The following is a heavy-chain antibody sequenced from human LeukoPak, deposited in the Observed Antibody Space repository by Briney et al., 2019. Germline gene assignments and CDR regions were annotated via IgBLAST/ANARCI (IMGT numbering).Heavy chain of an antibody. D-gene: IGHD4-17*01. CDR1: GFTFSSYA. CDR3: ARGLRWYDFDY. J-gene: IGHJ4*02. Sequence: GGSLRLSCAASGFTFSSYAMSWVRQAPGKGLVWVSHINSDGRSTSYADSVKGRFTISRDNAKNTLYLQMNSLRAEDTAVYYCARGLRWYDFDYWGQGTLVTVSS. V-gene: IGHV3-74*01. CDR2: INSDGRST.